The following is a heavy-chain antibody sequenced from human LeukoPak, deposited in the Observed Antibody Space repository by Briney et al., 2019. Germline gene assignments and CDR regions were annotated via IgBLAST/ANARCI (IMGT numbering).Heavy chain of an antibody. CDR3: ASFSPTTVTFDY. CDR1: GYTYTGYY. CDR2: INPNTGGT. V-gene: IGHV1-2*02. Sequence: GASVKVSCKASGYTYTGYYIHWVRQAPGQGLEWMGWINPNTGGTNYVQKFQGRVTMTRDTSISTAYMKLSRLRSDDTAVYHCASFSPTTVTFDYWGQGTLVTVSS. J-gene: IGHJ4*02. D-gene: IGHD1-1*01.